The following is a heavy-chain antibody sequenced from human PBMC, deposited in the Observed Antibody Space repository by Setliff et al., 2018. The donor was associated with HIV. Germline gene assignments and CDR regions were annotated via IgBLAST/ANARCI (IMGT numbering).Heavy chain of an antibody. Sequence: SETLSLTCTVSGGSISSSSSFWGWTRQPPGKGLEWIGSIYYSGSTYYNPSLQSRVTISVDTSKNQFSLKLSSVTAADTAVYYCARLRGLNLEPFDYWGQGTLVTVSS. J-gene: IGHJ4*02. CDR1: GGSISSSSSF. D-gene: IGHD1-1*01. V-gene: IGHV4-39*01. CDR2: IYYSGST. CDR3: ARLRGLNLEPFDY.